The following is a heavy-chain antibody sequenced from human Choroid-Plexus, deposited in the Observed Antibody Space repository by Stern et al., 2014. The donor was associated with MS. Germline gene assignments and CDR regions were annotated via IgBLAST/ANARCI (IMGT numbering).Heavy chain of an antibody. Sequence: VQLVESGGGVAQPGRPLILSCGASGFTFSNFGMHWVRQAPGKGLEWVALISYAGRDNYYADSVNGRFPIFRDPSQKLLYTQLNSLRAEDTAVYYCAKDRQWSTYFFDYWGQGSLVTVSS. CDR1: GFTFSNFG. D-gene: IGHD2-15*01. V-gene: IGHV3-30*18. CDR3: AKDRQWSTYFFDY. J-gene: IGHJ4*02. CDR2: ISYAGRDN.